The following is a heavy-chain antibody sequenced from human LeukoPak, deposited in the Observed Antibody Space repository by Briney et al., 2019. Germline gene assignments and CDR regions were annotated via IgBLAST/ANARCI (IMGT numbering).Heavy chain of an antibody. Sequence: GGSLALSCAASGFTFRNYAMTWVRQAPGKGVDWVSTISGSGTTTNYADSVKGRFTISRDNSKNTLFLQMNSLRAEATAVYYCAKGSQYYDILDYWGQGTLVTVSS. J-gene: IGHJ4*02. V-gene: IGHV3-23*01. D-gene: IGHD3-9*01. CDR1: GFTFRNYA. CDR2: ISGSGTTT. CDR3: AKGSQYYDILDY.